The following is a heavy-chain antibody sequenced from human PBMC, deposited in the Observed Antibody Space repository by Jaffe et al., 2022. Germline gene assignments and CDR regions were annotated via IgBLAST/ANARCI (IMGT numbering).Heavy chain of an antibody. D-gene: IGHD5-12*01. CDR3: ARHKEYSGYGVDY. CDR2: IYYSGST. J-gene: IGHJ4*02. V-gene: IGHV4-39*01. CDR1: GGSISSSSYY. Sequence: QLQLQESGPGLVKPSETLSLTCTVSGGSISSSSYYWGWIRQPPGKGLEWIGSIYYSGSTYYNPSLKSRVTISVDTSKNQFSLKLSSVTAADTAVYYCARHKEYSGYGVDYWGQGTLVTVSS.